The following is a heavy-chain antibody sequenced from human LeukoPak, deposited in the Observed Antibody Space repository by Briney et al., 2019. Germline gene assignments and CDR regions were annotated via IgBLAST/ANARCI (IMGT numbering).Heavy chain of an antibody. V-gene: IGHV4-39*07. Sequence: SETLSLTCTVSGGSISSSSYYWGWIRQPPGKGLEWIGSIYYSGSTYYNPSLKSRVTISVDTSKNQFSLKLSSVTAADTAVYYCAREGYGDYTRHAFDIWGQGTMVTVSS. CDR3: AREGYGDYTRHAFDI. D-gene: IGHD4-17*01. CDR2: IYYSGST. J-gene: IGHJ3*02. CDR1: GGSISSSSYY.